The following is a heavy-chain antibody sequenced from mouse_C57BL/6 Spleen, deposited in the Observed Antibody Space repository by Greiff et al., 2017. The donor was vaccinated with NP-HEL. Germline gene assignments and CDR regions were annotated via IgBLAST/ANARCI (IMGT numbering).Heavy chain of an antibody. CDR3: ARSIYYGIHYYAMDY. CDR2: IYPGDGDT. J-gene: IGHJ4*01. V-gene: IGHV1-82*01. CDR1: GYAFSSSW. Sequence: VQLQQSGPELVKPGASVKISCKASGYAFSSSWMNWVKQRPGKGLEWIGRIYPGDGDTNYNGKFKGKATLTADKSSSTAYMQLSSLTSDDSAVYFCARSIYYGIHYYAMDYWGQGTSVTVSS. D-gene: IGHD2-1*01.